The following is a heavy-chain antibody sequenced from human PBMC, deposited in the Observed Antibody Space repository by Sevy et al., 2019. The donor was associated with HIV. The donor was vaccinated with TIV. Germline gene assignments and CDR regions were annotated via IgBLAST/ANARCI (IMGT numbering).Heavy chain of an antibody. CDR1: GFTFSSYW. CDR2: IKQDGSEK. V-gene: IGHV3-7*01. J-gene: IGHJ5*02. D-gene: IGHD6-13*01. CDR3: ARDWGAAAGIGWFDP. Sequence: GGSLRLSCAASGFTFSSYWMSWVRQAPGKGLEWVANIKQDGSEKYYVDSVKGRFTISRDNAKNSLYLQMNSLRAEDTAVYYCARDWGAAAGIGWFDPWGQGTLVTVSS.